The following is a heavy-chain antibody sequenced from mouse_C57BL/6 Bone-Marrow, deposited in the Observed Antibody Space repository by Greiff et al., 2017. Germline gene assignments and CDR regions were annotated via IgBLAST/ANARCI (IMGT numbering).Heavy chain of an antibody. J-gene: IGHJ4*01. Sequence: QVQLQQPGAELVRPGSSVKLSCKASGYTFTSYWMHWVKQRPIQGLEWIGNIDPSDSETHYNQKFKDKATLTADKSSSTAYMQLSSLTSEDSAVYYCARLTYDCYLYYYAMDYWGQGTSVTVSS. CDR3: ARLTYDCYLYYYAMDY. V-gene: IGHV1-52*01. CDR2: IDPSDSET. CDR1: GYTFTSYW. D-gene: IGHD2-3*01.